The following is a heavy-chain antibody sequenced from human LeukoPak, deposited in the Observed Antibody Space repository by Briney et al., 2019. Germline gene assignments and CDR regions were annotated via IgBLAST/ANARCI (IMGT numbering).Heavy chain of an antibody. J-gene: IGHJ6*02. CDR2: ISGSGDIT. V-gene: IGHV3-23*01. CDR3: ARFEEYQLLFSYYGMDV. CDR1: GFTFSSYA. Sequence: PGGSLRLSCAASGFTFSSYAMRWVRQAPGKGLEWVSAISGSGDITYYADSVKGRFTISRDNAKNSLYLQMNSLRAEDTAVYYCARFEEYQLLFSYYGMDVWGQGTTVTVSS. D-gene: IGHD2-2*01.